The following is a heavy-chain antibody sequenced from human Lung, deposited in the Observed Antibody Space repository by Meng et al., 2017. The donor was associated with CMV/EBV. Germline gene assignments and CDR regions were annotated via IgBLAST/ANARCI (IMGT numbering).Heavy chain of an antibody. CDR3: AGQYSTTYSFYFDY. CDR1: GLTFSSYD. Sequence: GGSXRLSCVVSGLTFSSYDIHWVRQAPGKGLEWVALITSDGNDKYYADSVKGRFTISRDNSKNTLYLQMHSLGGDDTAVYYCAGQYSTTYSFYFDYWGQGXLVTVSS. V-gene: IGHV3-30*02. D-gene: IGHD2-2*01. J-gene: IGHJ4*02. CDR2: ITSDGNDK.